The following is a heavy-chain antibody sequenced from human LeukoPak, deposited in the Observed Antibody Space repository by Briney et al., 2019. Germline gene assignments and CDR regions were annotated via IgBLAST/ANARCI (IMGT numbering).Heavy chain of an antibody. V-gene: IGHV4-39*01. CDR3: ARGLSMIVVVVHDWYFDL. D-gene: IGHD3-22*01. Sequence: SETLSLTCTVSGGSISSSSYYWGWIRQPPGKGLEWIGNIYYSRSTHYSPSLKSRVTISVDTSKNQFSLKLSSVTGADTAVYYCARGLSMIVVVVHDWYFDLWGRGTLVTVSS. CDR1: GGSISSSSYY. CDR2: IYYSRST. J-gene: IGHJ2*01.